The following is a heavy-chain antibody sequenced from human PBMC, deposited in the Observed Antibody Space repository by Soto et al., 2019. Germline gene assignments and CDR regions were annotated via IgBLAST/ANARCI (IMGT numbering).Heavy chain of an antibody. CDR2: ITSDSSTR. Sequence: GSLRLSCAVSGFTFSSFGMNWVRQAPGKGLEWISYITSDSSTRHYADFVKGRFTISRDNAKNSLYLQMNSLRDEDTAVYFCARDPDGIIDFDYWDQGTQVTVSS. D-gene: IGHD3-10*01. CDR3: ARDPDGIIDFDY. J-gene: IGHJ4*02. CDR1: GFTFSSFG. V-gene: IGHV3-48*02.